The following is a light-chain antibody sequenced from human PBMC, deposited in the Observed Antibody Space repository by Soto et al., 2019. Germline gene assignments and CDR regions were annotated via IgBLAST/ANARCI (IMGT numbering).Light chain of an antibody. V-gene: IGLV1-51*01. CDR3: GTWDTSLSGGL. CDR1: SSNIGNNF. Sequence: QSVLTQPPSVSAAPGQTVTISCSGGSSNIGNNFVSWYQQLPGTAPKLLIYDNNKRPSGIPDRVSASRSATSATLAITGLQTGDGAVYYCGTWDTSLSGGLFGGGTKVTVL. J-gene: IGLJ2*01. CDR2: DNN.